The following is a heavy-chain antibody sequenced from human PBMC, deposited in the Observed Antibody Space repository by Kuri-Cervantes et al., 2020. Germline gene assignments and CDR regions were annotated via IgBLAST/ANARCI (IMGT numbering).Heavy chain of an antibody. CDR3: ARVQYGGDTN. CDR1: GGSISSSSHY. CDR2: IYYSGST. D-gene: IGHD2-21*02. V-gene: IGHV4-39*07. J-gene: IGHJ4*02. Sequence: SETLSLTCTVSGGSISSSSHYWGWIRQPPGKGLEWIGSIYYSGSTNYNPSLKSRVTISVDKSKNQFSLKLSSVTAADTAVYYCARVQYGGDTNWGQGTLVTVSS.